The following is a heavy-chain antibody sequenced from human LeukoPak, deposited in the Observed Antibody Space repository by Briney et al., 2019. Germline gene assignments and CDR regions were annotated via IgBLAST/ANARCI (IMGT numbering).Heavy chain of an antibody. D-gene: IGHD3-10*01. Sequence: SETLSLTCTVSGGSISSGGYYWSWIRQHPGKGLEWIGYIYYSGSTYYNPSFKSRVTISVDTSKNQFSLKLSSVTAADTAVYYCARALGFGELLLGDAFDIWGQGTMVTVSS. CDR3: ARALGFGELLLGDAFDI. CDR1: GGSISSGGYY. V-gene: IGHV4-31*03. J-gene: IGHJ3*02. CDR2: IYYSGST.